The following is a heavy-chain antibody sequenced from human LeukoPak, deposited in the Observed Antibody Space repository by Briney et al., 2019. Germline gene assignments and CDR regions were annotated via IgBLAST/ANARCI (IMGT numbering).Heavy chain of an antibody. Sequence: ASVKVSCKASGYTFTNYAMNWVRQAPGQGLEWMGGFDPEDGETIYAQKFQGRVTMTEDTSTDTAYMELSSLRSEDTAVYYCATDPTGSVDYWGQGTLVTVSS. CDR2: FDPEDGET. J-gene: IGHJ4*02. D-gene: IGHD3-10*01. CDR3: ATDPTGSVDY. V-gene: IGHV1-24*01. CDR1: GYTFTNYA.